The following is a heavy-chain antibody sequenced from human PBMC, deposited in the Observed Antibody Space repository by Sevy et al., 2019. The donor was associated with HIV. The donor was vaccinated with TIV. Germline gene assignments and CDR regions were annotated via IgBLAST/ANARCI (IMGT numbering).Heavy chain of an antibody. CDR3: ARRDLNHQFLIDY. CDR2: ISYDEREI. J-gene: IGHJ4*02. Sequence: GGSLRLSCAASGFTFHRYAMHWVRQVPGKGLEWLSYISYDEREIYYAEFVKGRLTVSRDNSKNTMYLQMNSLRPEDTAMYHCARRDLNHQFLIDYWGQGTLVTVSS. V-gene: IGHV3-30*03. CDR1: GFTFHRYA.